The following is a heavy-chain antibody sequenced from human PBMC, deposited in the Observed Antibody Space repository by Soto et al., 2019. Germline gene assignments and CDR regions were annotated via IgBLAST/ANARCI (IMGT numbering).Heavy chain of an antibody. CDR3: ARLCTTSCYGRFDP. J-gene: IGHJ5*02. CDR2: IYYSGST. CDR1: GGSISIADYY. Sequence: PSETLSLTCTVSGGSISIADYYWSCIRQPPGKGLEWIGYIYYSGSTYYNPSLKSRVTISIDTSKNQFSLKLSSVTAADTAVYYCARLCTTSCYGRFDPWGQGTLVTVSS. V-gene: IGHV4-30-4*01. D-gene: IGHD2-2*01.